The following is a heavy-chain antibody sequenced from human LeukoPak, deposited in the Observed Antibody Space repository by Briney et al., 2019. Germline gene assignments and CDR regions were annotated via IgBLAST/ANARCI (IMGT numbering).Heavy chain of an antibody. V-gene: IGHV4-59*01. J-gene: IGHJ4*02. CDR1: GGSISSYY. CDR2: IYYSGST. CDR3: ARVSIDNDFWSGYETEFDY. Sequence: SETLSLTCTVSGGSISSYYWSWIRQPPGRGLEWIGYIYYSGSTNYNPSLKSRVTISVDTSKNQFSLKLSSVTAADTAVYYCARVSIDNDFWSGYETEFDYWGQGTLVTVSS. D-gene: IGHD3-3*01.